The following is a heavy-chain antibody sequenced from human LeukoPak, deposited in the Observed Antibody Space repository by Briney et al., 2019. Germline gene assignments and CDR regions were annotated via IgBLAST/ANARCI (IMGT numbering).Heavy chain of an antibody. V-gene: IGHV3-74*01. CDR3: TREIQRTVEMATNRAFDI. Sequence: GGSLRLSCVASGFAVGSNYMSWVRQAPGKGLVWVSRINSDGGSTTYADSVKGRFTISRDNAKNTLYLQMNSLRAEDTAVYYCTREIQRTVEMATNRAFDIWGQGTMVTVSS. CDR1: GFAVGSNY. J-gene: IGHJ3*02. CDR2: INSDGGST. D-gene: IGHD5-24*01.